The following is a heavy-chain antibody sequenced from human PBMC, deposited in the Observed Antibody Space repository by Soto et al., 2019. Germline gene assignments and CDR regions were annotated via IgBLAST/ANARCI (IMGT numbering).Heavy chain of an antibody. J-gene: IGHJ6*02. V-gene: IGHV4-34*01. CDR3: ARRRGGGYDYWYYYGMDV. Sequence: TLSLTCAVYGGSVSGYYWSWIRQPPGKGLEWIGEINHSGSTNYNPSLKSRVTISVDTSKNQFSLKLSSVTAADTAVYYCARRRGGGYDYWYYYGMDVWGQGTTVTVPS. D-gene: IGHD5-12*01. CDR2: INHSGST. CDR1: GGSVSGYY.